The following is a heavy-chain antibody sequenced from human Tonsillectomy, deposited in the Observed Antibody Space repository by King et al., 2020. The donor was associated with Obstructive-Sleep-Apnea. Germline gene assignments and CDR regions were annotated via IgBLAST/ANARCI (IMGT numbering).Heavy chain of an antibody. CDR1: GFTFSSYA. CDR3: ARGMGGVVVAANDYYYGMDV. D-gene: IGHD2-15*01. J-gene: IGHJ6*02. CDR2: ISYDGSNK. V-gene: IGHV3-30*04. Sequence: VQLVESGGGVVQPGRSLRLSCAASGFTFSSYAMHWVRQAPGKGLEWVAVISYDGSNKYYADSVKGRFTISRDNSKNTLYLQMNSLRAEDTAVYYCARGMGGVVVAANDYYYGMDVWGHGTTVTVSS.